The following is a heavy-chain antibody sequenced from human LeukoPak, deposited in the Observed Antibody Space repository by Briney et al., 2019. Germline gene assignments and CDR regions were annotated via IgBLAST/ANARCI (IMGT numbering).Heavy chain of an antibody. CDR1: GFTVSNNY. D-gene: IGHD2-2*01. CDR3: GRGGYDMYD. V-gene: IGHV3-66*01. J-gene: IGHJ6*02. CDR2: INRDGPT. Sequence: GGSLRLSCAASGFTVSNNYMSWVRQAPGKGLEWVSSINRDGPTFHADSVKGRFTISRDNSRNTLYLQMNSLSAEDTAVYYCGRGGYDMYDWGQGTTVSVSS.